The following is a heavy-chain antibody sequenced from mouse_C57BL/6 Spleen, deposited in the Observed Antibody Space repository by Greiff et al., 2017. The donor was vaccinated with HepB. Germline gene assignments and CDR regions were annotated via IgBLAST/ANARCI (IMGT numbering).Heavy chain of an antibody. Sequence: EVKLVESGGGLVKPGGSLKLSCAASGFTFSSYAMSWVRQTPEKRLEWVATISDGGSYTYYPDNVKGRFTISRDNAKNNLYLQMSHLKSEDTAMYYCARDRIRYHSYYAMDYWGQGTSVTVSS. CDR3: ARDRIRYHSYYAMDY. CDR2: ISDGGSYT. D-gene: IGHD1-1*01. CDR1: GFTFSSYA. V-gene: IGHV5-4*01. J-gene: IGHJ4*01.